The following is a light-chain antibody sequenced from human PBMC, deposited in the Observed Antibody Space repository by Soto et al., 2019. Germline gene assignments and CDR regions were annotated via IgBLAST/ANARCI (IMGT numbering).Light chain of an antibody. CDR2: EAS. CDR1: QSVDIN. Sequence: EIVMTQSPVTLSASPGERVTLSCRASQSVDINLAWYQQKPGQAPRLLIYEASTGASDVPPRFSGSGSGTDFTLTISSLQSEDFAMYFCQQYSKWPPRYTFGQGTKVDIK. V-gene: IGKV3-15*01. J-gene: IGKJ2*01. CDR3: QQYSKWPPRYT.